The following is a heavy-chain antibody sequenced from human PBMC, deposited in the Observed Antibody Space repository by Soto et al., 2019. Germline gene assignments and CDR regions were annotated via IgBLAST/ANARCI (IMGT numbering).Heavy chain of an antibody. CDR2: IYYSGST. J-gene: IGHJ4*02. V-gene: IGHV4-31*03. D-gene: IGHD5-18*01. CDR1: GGSISSGGYY. Sequence: PSETLSLTCTVSGGSISSGGYYWSWIRQHPGKGLEWIGYIYYSGSTYYNPSLKSRVTISVDTSKNQFSLKLSSVTAADTAVYYCARVRTGYSYGYCFDYWGQGTLVTVSS. CDR3: ARVRTGYSYGYCFDY.